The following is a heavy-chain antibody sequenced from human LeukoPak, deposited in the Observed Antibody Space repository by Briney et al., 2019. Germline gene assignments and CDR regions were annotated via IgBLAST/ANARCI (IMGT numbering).Heavy chain of an antibody. V-gene: IGHV3-30*18. CDR1: GFTFSSYG. CDR3: AKDRDILTGFDY. J-gene: IGHJ4*02. D-gene: IGHD3-9*01. CDR2: ISYDGSNK. Sequence: GGSLRLSCAASGFTFSSYGMHWVRQAPGKGLEWVAVISYDGSNKYYADSVKGRFTISRDNSKNTLYLQMNSLRAEDTAVYCCAKDRDILTGFDYWGQGTLVTVSS.